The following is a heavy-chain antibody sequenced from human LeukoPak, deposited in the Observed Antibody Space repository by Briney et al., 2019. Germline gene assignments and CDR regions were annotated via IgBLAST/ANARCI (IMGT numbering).Heavy chain of an antibody. V-gene: IGHV4-34*01. CDR3: ARGPQIYYYDSSGYSWNYYYYMDV. CDR1: GGSFSGYY. D-gene: IGHD3-22*01. J-gene: IGHJ6*03. Sequence: SETLSLTCAVYGGSFSGYYWGWIRQPPGKGLEWIGEINHSGSTNYNPSLKSRVAISVDTSKNQFSLKLSSVTAADTAVYYCARGPQIYYYDSSGYSWNYYYYMDVWGKGTTVTVSS. CDR2: INHSGST.